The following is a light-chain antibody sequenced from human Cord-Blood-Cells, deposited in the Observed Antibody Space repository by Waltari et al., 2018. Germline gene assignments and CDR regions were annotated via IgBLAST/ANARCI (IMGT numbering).Light chain of an antibody. CDR1: NTGRKS. J-gene: IGLJ2*01. V-gene: IGLV3-21*04. Sequence: SYVLTQPPSVSVAPGTTVRITCLGNNTGRKSVHWYQQKPGQAPVLVIYSDTDRPSGIPERFSGSNSGNTATLTISRVEAGDEADYYCQVWDSSSDHVVFGGGTKLTVL. CDR3: QVWDSSSDHVV. CDR2: SDT.